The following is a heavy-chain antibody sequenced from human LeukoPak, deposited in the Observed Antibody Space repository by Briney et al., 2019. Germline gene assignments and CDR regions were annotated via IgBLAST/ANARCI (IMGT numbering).Heavy chain of an antibody. CDR1: GYTFSGYY. D-gene: IGHD2-21*02. CDR3: AREAVVTATGIGWYGMDV. CDR2: INPNSGGT. Sequence: GASVKVSCKASGYTFSGYYMYWVRQAPGQGLEWMGWINPNSGGTKHPQKFQGRVTMTRDTSISTAYMELSRLRSDDTAVYYCAREAVVTATGIGWYGMDVWGQGTTVTVSS. J-gene: IGHJ6*02. V-gene: IGHV1-2*02.